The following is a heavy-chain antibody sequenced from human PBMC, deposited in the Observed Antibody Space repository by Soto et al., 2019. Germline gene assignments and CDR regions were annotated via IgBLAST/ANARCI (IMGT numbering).Heavy chain of an antibody. J-gene: IGHJ5*02. V-gene: IGHV3-11*06. Sequence: GGSLRLSCAASGFTFSDYYMSWIRQAPGKGLEWVSYISSSSSYTNYADSVKGRFTISRDNAKNSLYLQMNSLRAEDTAVYYCARDPGAIAVAPRGWFDPWGQGTLVTVSS. CDR3: ARDPGAIAVAPRGWFDP. CDR1: GFTFSDYY. D-gene: IGHD6-19*01. CDR2: ISSSSSYT.